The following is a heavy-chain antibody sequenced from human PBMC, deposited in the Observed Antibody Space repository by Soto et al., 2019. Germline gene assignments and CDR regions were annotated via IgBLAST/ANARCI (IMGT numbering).Heavy chain of an antibody. D-gene: IGHD1-26*01. CDR3: ARNLDSGTYLFDY. Sequence: PSETLSLTCTVSGGSITSSRYYWGWIRQSPGKGLEWIGSIYYIGTTYYSPSLKSRVTISVDTSKNQFSLKLNSVTAADTAVYYCARNLDSGTYLFDYWGQGTLGTVSS. V-gene: IGHV4-39*01. J-gene: IGHJ4*02. CDR1: GGSITSSRYY. CDR2: IYYIGTT.